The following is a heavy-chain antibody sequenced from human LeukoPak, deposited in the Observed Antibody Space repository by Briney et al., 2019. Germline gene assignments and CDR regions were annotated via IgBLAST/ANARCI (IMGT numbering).Heavy chain of an antibody. Sequence: SETLSLTCAVSGGSISSSNWWSWVRQPPGKGLEWIGEIYHSGSTNYNPSLKSRVTISVDKSKNQFSLKLSSVTAADTAVYYCARVVQGEAAAGTKNHPLDYWGQGTLVTVSS. J-gene: IGHJ4*02. V-gene: IGHV4-4*02. CDR1: GGSISSSNW. CDR2: IYHSGST. CDR3: ARVVQGEAAAGTKNHPLDY. D-gene: IGHD6-13*01.